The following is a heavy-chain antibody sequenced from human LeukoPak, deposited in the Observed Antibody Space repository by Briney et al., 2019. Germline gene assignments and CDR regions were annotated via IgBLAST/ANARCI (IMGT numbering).Heavy chain of an antibody. Sequence: SETLSLTCTVSGGSINNYYWSWIRQPAGKGLEWIGRIYTRASTNYNPSLKSRVTLSVDASKNQFSLRLSSLTAADTAVYYCAGGPYRSANICSGGDAFDIWGQGTVVNVS. J-gene: IGHJ3*02. V-gene: IGHV4-4*07. CDR3: AGGPYRSANICSGGDAFDI. D-gene: IGHD4/OR15-4a*01. CDR2: IYTRAST. CDR1: GGSINNYY.